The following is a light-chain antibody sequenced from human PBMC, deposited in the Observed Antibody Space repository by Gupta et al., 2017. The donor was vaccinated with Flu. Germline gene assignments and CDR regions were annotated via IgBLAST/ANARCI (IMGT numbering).Light chain of an antibody. CDR1: SSDVGGYNY. J-gene: IGLJ3*02. V-gene: IGLV2-14*01. CDR2: EVI. Sequence: QSALTQPASVSGSPGQSITISCTGTSSDVGGYNYVSWYQHHPGKAPKLMIYEVINRPSGVSKRFSGSKSGNTASLTISGLQAEDEADDYCSSYTSSNSLEFGGGTKLTGL. CDR3: SSYTSSNSLE.